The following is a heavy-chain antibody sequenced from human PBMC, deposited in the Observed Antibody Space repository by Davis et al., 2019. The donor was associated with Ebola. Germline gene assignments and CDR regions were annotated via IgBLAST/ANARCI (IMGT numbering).Heavy chain of an antibody. CDR3: ARDRPSAVADYYYYGMDV. V-gene: IGHV1-8*01. CDR1: GYTFTSYD. CDR2: MNPNSGNT. Sequence: AASVKVSCKASGYTFTSYDINWVRQATGQGLEWMGWMNPNSGNTGYAQKFQGRVTMTRDTSISTAYMELSRLRSDDTAVYYCARDRPSAVADYYYYGMDVWGQGTTVTVSS. J-gene: IGHJ6*02. D-gene: IGHD6-19*01.